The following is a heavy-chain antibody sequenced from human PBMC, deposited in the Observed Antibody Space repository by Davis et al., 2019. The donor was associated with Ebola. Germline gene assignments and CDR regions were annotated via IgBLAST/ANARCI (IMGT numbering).Heavy chain of an antibody. V-gene: IGHV4-34*01. CDR2: INHSGST. J-gene: IGHJ6*04. CDR1: GGSFSGYY. CDR3: ARGIVVVPAAMSDLWAFYMDV. Sequence: SETLSLTFAVYGGSFSGYYWRWIRQPPATGPVWIGEINHSGSTNYNPSLKSRVTKSVDTSKNQFSLKLSSVTAADTAVYYCARGIVVVPAAMSDLWAFYMDVWGKGTTVTVSS. D-gene: IGHD2-2*01.